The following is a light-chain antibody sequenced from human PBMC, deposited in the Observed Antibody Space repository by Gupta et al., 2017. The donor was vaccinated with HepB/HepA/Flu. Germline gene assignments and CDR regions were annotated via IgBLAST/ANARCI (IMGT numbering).Light chain of an antibody. CDR3: SSSTTSSTRV. CDR2: DVT. V-gene: IGLV2-14*01. J-gene: IGLJ2*01. CDR1: SSDVGGYNY. Sequence: QSALTQPASVSGSPGQSITISCTGPSSDVGGYNYVSWYQQHPAKAPKLMIYDVTNRPSGVSNRCSGSKSGTTASLPTSGLQAEDEADYYCSSSTTSSTRVFGGGTKLTVL.